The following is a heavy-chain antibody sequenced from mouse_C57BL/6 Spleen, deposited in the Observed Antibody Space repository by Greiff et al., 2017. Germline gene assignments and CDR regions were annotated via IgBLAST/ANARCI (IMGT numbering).Heavy chain of an antibody. V-gene: IGHV5-17*01. CDR2: ISSGSSTI. D-gene: IGHD1-1*01. J-gene: IGHJ1*03. CDR1: GFTFSDYG. Sequence: EVKLVESGGGLVKPGGSLKLSCAASGFTFSDYGMHWVRQAPEKGLEWVAYISSGSSTIYYADTVKGRFTISRDNAKNTLFLQMTSLRSEDTAMYYCAYGSSYRYFGVWGTGTTVTVSS. CDR3: AYGSSYRYFGV.